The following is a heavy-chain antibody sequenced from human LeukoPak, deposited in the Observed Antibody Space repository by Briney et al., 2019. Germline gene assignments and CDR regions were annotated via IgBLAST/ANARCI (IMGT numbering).Heavy chain of an antibody. CDR1: GYIFSSYG. CDR2: ISYDESNK. V-gene: IGHV3-30*18. CDR3: AKSFGYSRSWFDN. J-gene: IGHJ4*02. Sequence: PGRSLRLSCAVSGYIFSSYGMHWVRQAPGKGLEWVAAISYDESNKYYADSVKGRFTISRDNSENTLYLQMNSLRVGDTAVYYCAKSFGYSRSWFDNWGQGTLVTVSS. D-gene: IGHD6-13*01.